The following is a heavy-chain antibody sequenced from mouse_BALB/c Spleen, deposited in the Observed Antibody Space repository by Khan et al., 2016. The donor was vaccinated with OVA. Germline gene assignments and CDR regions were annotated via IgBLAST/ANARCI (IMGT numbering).Heavy chain of an antibody. D-gene: IGHD2-12*01. J-gene: IGHJ3*01. V-gene: IGHV1S22*01. CDR1: GYTFTSYW. CDR2: IYPGSGST. CDR3: TRWSYWFAY. Sequence: LKQSGSELVRPGASVKLSCKASGYTFTSYWMHWVKQRPGQGLEWIGDIYPGSGSTNYDEKFKSKATLTVDTSSSTAYMQLSSLTSEDSAVYYSTRWSYWFAYWGQGTLVTVSA.